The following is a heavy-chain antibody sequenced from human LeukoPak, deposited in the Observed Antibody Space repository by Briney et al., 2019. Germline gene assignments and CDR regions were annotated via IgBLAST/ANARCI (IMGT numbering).Heavy chain of an antibody. Sequence: GGSLRLSCAASGFTFSSYSMNWVRQAPGKGLEWVSSISSSSSYIYYADSVKGRFTISRDNAKNSLYLQMNSLRAEDTAVYYCARDRIRFLEWLPPYDAFDIWGQGAMVTVSS. CDR2: ISSSSSYI. CDR1: GFTFSSYS. V-gene: IGHV3-21*01. D-gene: IGHD3-3*01. J-gene: IGHJ3*02. CDR3: ARDRIRFLEWLPPYDAFDI.